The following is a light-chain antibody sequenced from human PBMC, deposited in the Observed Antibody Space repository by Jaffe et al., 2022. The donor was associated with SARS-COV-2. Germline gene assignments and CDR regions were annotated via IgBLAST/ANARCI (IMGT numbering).Light chain of an antibody. CDR1: QSVSRN. CDR3: QQYNNWPPYT. J-gene: IGKJ2*01. Sequence: EIVMTQSPATLSVSPGERATLSCRASQSVSRNLAWYQQKPGQAPRLLIYTASIRATGIPARFSGSGSGTEFTLTISSLQSEDFAVYYCQQYNNWPPYTFGQGTKLEIK. CDR2: TAS. V-gene: IGKV3-15*01.